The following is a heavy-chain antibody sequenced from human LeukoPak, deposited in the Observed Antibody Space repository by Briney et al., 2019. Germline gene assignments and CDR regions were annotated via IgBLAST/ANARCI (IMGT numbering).Heavy chain of an antibody. CDR1: GFTFSSYA. V-gene: IGHV3-30-3*01. J-gene: IGHJ6*03. D-gene: IGHD3-3*01. CDR2: ISYDGSNK. CDR3: ARDGAYYDFSYYYYYMDV. Sequence: GGSLRLSCAASGFTFSSYAMHWVRQAPCKGLEWVAVISYDGSNKYYADSVKGRFTISRDNSKNTLYLQMNSLRAEDTAVYYCARDGAYYDFSYYYYYMDVWGKGTTVTVSS.